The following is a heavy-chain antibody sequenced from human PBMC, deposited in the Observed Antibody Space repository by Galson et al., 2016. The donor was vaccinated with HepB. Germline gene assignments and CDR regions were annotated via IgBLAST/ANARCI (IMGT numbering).Heavy chain of an antibody. Sequence: SVKVSCKASGGRFSSLAINWVRQAPGQGLEWMGGIMPLLGTADYAPKFLGRVTMTADKSTSTGYMELRSLRSEDTAIYYCASPDCSGPHCYAGNCDFWGQGTLVTVSS. J-gene: IGHJ4*02. V-gene: IGHV1-69*10. CDR1: GGRFSSLA. CDR2: IMPLLGTA. CDR3: ASPDCSGPHCYAGNCDF. D-gene: IGHD2-2*01.